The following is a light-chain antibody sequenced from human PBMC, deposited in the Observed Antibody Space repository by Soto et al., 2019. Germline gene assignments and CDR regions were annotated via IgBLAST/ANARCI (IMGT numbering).Light chain of an antibody. Sequence: DIQMTQSPSTLSGSVGDRVTITCRASHTISSWLSWYQQKPGKAPKILIYKASTLKSGVPSRFSGSGSGTEFTLNISSLQHDDFATYYCQHYNSYSEAFGQGTKV. CDR1: HTISSW. CDR2: KAS. J-gene: IGKJ1*01. CDR3: QHYNSYSEA. V-gene: IGKV1-5*03.